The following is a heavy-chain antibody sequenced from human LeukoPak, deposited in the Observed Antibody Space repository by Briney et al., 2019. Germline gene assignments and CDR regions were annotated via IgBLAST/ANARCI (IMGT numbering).Heavy chain of an antibody. D-gene: IGHD2-2*01. J-gene: IGHJ6*02. CDR3: ARDRVVVVPAALGETITIHCGMDV. CDR1: GGSISSGGYY. Sequence: PSETLSLTCTVSGGSISSGGYYWSWIRQHPGKGLEWIGYIYYSGSTYYNPSLKSRVTISVDTSKNQFSLKLSSVTAADTAVYYCARDRVVVVPAALGETITIHCGMDVWGQGTTVTVSS. V-gene: IGHV4-31*03. CDR2: IYYSGST.